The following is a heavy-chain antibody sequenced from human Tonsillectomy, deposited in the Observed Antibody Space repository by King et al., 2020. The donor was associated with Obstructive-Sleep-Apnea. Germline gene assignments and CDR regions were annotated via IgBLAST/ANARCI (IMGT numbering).Heavy chain of an antibody. Sequence: QVQLVESGGGVVQPGRSLRLSCAASGFTFSSYGMHWVRQAPGKGLEWVAVISYDGSNKYYADSVKGRFTISRDNSKNTLYLQMNSLRAEDTAVYYCAEPGRITMVRGVFIGPLDYWGQGTLVTVSS. CDR2: ISYDGSNK. V-gene: IGHV3-30*03. D-gene: IGHD3-10*01. J-gene: IGHJ4*02. CDR3: AEPGRITMVRGVFIGPLDY. CDR1: GFTFSSYG.